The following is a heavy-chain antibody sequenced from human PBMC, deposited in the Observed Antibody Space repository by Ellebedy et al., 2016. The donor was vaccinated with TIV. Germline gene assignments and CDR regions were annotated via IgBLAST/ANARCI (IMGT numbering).Heavy chain of an antibody. CDR1: GFTFSSYG. J-gene: IGHJ4*02. CDR2: ISYDGSNK. V-gene: IGHV3-30*03. CDR3: AREMLGGGYSFVTDC. Sequence: GGSLRLSCAASGFTFSSYGMHWVRQAPGKGLEWVAVISYDGSNKYYADSVKGRFTISRDNSKNTLYLQLNSLRAEDTAVYYCAREMLGGGYSFVTDCWGQGTLVTVSS. D-gene: IGHD5-18*01.